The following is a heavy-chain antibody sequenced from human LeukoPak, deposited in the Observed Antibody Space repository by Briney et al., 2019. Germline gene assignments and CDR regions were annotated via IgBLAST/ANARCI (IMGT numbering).Heavy chain of an antibody. J-gene: IGHJ5*02. V-gene: IGHV4-39*07. CDR2: IYYSGST. D-gene: IGHD3-10*01. CDR1: GGSISSSSYY. CDR3: ARGGGTMVRGALWA. Sequence: SETLSLTCTVSGGSISSSSYYWGWIRQPPGKGLEWIGSIYYSGSTNYNPSLKSRVTISVDKSKNQFSLKLSSVTAADTAVYYCARGGGTMVRGALWAWGQGTLVTVSS.